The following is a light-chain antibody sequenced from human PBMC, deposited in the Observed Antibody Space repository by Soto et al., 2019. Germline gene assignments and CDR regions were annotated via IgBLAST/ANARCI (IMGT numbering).Light chain of an antibody. J-gene: IGKJ2*01. Sequence: DIQMTQSPSSLSASVRDRVTITCRASQTISTHLNWYQQKPGKAPKLLIYTASTLQGGVPSRFRGSGSGTDFTLTINILQPEDFATYYCQQSLTIPYTFGQGTKLEIK. CDR1: QTISTH. V-gene: IGKV1-39*01. CDR3: QQSLTIPYT. CDR2: TAS.